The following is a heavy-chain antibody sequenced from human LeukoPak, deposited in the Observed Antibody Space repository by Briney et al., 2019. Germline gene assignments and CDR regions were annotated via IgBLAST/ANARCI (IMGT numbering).Heavy chain of an antibody. CDR1: GFTFSSHW. CDR2: IESNGNTK. V-gene: IGHV3-74*03. Sequence: GGSLRLSCAASGFTFSSHWMHWVRQTPGKGLVWVSRIESNGNTKMYADSVRGRFTFSRDNAKNTLYLQMNSLRAEDTAVYYCAREHRGAGATVDYWGQGTLVTVSS. D-gene: IGHD1-26*01. J-gene: IGHJ4*02. CDR3: AREHRGAGATVDY.